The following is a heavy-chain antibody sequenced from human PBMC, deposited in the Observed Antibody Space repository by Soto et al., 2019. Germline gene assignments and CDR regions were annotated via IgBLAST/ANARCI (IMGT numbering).Heavy chain of an antibody. D-gene: IGHD3-10*01. CDR2: INAGNGNT. V-gene: IGHV1-3*01. CDR3: ARDDQDYYGSGSYYGMDV. CDR1: GYTFTSYA. Sequence: ASVKVSCKASGYTFTSYAMHWVRQAPGQRLEWMGWINAGNGNTKYSQKFQGRVTITRDTSASTAYMELSSLRSEDTAVYYCARDDQDYYGSGSYYGMDVWGQGTTVTVSS. J-gene: IGHJ6*02.